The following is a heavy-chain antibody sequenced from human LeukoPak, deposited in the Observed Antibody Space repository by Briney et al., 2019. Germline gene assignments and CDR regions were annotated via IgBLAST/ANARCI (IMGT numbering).Heavy chain of an antibody. CDR1: GGTFSSYA. CDR3: ARDGGTAYCGGDCYPNWFDP. J-gene: IGHJ5*02. D-gene: IGHD2-21*02. CDR2: IIPIFGTA. Sequence: SVKVSCKASGGTFSSYAISWVRQAPGQGLEWMGGIIPIFGTANYAQKFQGRVTITADESTSTAYMELSSLRSEDTAVYYCARDGGTAYCGGDCYPNWFDPWGQGTLVTVSS. V-gene: IGHV1-69*13.